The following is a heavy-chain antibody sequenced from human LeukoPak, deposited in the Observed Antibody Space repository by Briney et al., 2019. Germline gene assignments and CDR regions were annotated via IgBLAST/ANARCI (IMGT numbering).Heavy chain of an antibody. D-gene: IGHD3-10*01. CDR1: GFTFSSYA. V-gene: IGHV3-30-3*01. J-gene: IGHJ4*02. Sequence: PGGSLRLSCAASGFTFSSYAMHWVRQAPGKGLEWVAVISYDGSNKYYADSVKGRFTISRDNSKNTLYLQMNSLRAEDTAVYYCARDPGLWFGELLDYYFDYWGQGTLVTVSS. CDR3: ARDPGLWFGELLDYYFDY. CDR2: ISYDGSNK.